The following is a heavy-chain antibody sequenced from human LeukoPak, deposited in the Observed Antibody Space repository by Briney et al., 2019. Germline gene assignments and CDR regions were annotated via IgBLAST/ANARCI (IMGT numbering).Heavy chain of an antibody. CDR2: MNPNSGGT. CDR1: GYTFTGYY. CDR3: ARVRWLVRDAFDI. D-gene: IGHD5-24*01. V-gene: IGHV1-2*02. Sequence: ASVKVSCKASGYTFTGYYMHWVRQAPGQGLEWMGWMNPNSGGTNYAQKFQGRVTMTRDTSISTAYMELSRLRSDDTAVYYCARVRWLVRDAFDIWGQGTMVTVSS. J-gene: IGHJ3*02.